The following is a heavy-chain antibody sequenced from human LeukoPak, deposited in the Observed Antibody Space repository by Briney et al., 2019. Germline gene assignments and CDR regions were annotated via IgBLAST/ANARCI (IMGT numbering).Heavy chain of an antibody. J-gene: IGHJ4*02. Sequence: GGSLRLSCAASGFTFSTYDLHWVRHTTGKGLEWVSATGTAGDTWYSGSVKGRFTISRENAKSSMHLQMNSLRAGDTAVYYCARQNRNGFDYWGQGTLVTVSS. CDR2: TGTAGDT. D-gene: IGHD2-8*01. CDR3: ARQNRNGFDY. V-gene: IGHV3-13*01. CDR1: GFTFSTYD.